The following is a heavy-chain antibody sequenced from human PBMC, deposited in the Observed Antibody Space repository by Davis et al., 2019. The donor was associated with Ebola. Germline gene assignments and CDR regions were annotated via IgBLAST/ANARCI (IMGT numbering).Heavy chain of an antibody. Sequence: GGSLRLSCAASGFTFSSYAMSWVRQAPGKGLEWVSAISGSGGSTYYADSVKGRFTISRDNSKNTLYLQMNSLRDEDTAVYYCARRVVGAFPFDCWGQGTLVTVSS. D-gene: IGHD1-26*01. CDR1: GFTFSSYA. V-gene: IGHV3-23*01. J-gene: IGHJ4*02. CDR2: ISGSGGST. CDR3: ARRVVGAFPFDC.